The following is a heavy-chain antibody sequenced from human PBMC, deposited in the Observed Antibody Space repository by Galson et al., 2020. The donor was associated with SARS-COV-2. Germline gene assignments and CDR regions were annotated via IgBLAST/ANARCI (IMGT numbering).Heavy chain of an antibody. D-gene: IGHD6-19*01. V-gene: IGHV3-13*01. CDR3: ARGDSSGWYYYFDY. J-gene: IGHJ4*02. Sequence: RESLKISCAASGFTFSSYDMHWVRQATGKGLEWVSAIGTAGDTYYPGSVKGRFTISRENAKNSLYLQMNSLRAGDTAVYYCARGDSSGWYYYFDYWGQGTLVTVSS. CDR1: GFTFSSYD. CDR2: IGTAGDT.